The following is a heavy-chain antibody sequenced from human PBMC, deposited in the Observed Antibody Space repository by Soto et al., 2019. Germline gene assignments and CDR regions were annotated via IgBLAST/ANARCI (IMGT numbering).Heavy chain of an antibody. CDR1: GFTFSSYG. V-gene: IGHV3-23*01. D-gene: IGHD6-13*01. Sequence: EVQLLESGGGLVQPGGSLRLSCAASGFTFSSYGMSWVRQAPGKGLEWVSGISGSGGSTYYADSVKGRFTISRDNPKKALDLQMNSLRAEDTAVYYCAKEGRYSSSRGYFDYWGQGTLVTVSS. CDR2: ISGSGGST. J-gene: IGHJ4*02. CDR3: AKEGRYSSSRGYFDY.